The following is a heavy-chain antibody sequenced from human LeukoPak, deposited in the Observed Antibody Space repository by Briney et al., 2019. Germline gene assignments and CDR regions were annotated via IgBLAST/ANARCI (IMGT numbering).Heavy chain of an antibody. CDR3: ARREGGTTLDY. Sequence: PGGSLRLSRAASGFSFSSHTMHWVRQAPGKGLEWVAVISYDGSNKYYVDSVKGRFTISRDNSKNTLYLQMNSLRTEDTAVYYCARREGGTTLDYWGQGTLVTVSS. CDR1: GFSFSSHT. V-gene: IGHV3-30*04. D-gene: IGHD1-26*01. CDR2: ISYDGSNK. J-gene: IGHJ4*02.